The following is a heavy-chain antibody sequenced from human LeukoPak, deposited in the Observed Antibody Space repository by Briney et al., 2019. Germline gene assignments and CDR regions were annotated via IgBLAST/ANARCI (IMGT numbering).Heavy chain of an antibody. J-gene: IGHJ4*02. D-gene: IGHD1-26*01. Sequence: TGGSLRLSCAASAFTSSSYAMSWVRLAPGKGLEWVSGISGSGGSTYYADSVKGRFTISRDNSKNTLYLQMNSLRADDTAVYYCAKKDSASYYFDYWGQGTLVTVSS. V-gene: IGHV3-23*01. CDR3: AKKDSASYYFDY. CDR1: AFTSSSYA. CDR2: ISGSGGST.